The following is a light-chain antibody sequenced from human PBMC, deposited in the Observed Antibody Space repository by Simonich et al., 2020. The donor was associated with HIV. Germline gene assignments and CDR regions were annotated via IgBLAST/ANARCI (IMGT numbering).Light chain of an antibody. CDR1: ISDVGGYTY. J-gene: IGLJ3*02. CDR2: DVS. V-gene: IGLV2-14*03. Sequence: QSALTQPASVSGSPGQSITISCTGTISDVGGYTYVSWYQQHPGKVPKLMIYDVSNPPSGVSNRFSGSKSGNTASLTVSGLQAEDEADYYCSSYAVNNNLVFGGGTKLTVL. CDR3: SSYAVNNNLV.